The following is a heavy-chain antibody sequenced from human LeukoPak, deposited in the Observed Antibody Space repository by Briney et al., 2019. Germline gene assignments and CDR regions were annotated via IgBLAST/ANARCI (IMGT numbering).Heavy chain of an antibody. Sequence: GGSLTLSCAASGFTFSSYGMHWAPDAPGKGLERVAVIWLYGSNKYYADSVKRRFTISRDNSKNTLYLQMNSLRAEDTAVYYCAKGLEPAEIYYVFDYWGQGTLVTVSS. CDR3: AKGLEPAEIYYVFDY. D-gene: IGHD3-16*01. V-gene: IGHV3-33*06. J-gene: IGHJ4*02. CDR2: IWLYGSNK. CDR1: GFTFSSYG.